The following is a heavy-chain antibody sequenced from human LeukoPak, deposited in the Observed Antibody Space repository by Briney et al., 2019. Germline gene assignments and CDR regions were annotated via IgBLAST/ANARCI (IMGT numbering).Heavy chain of an antibody. J-gene: IGHJ4*02. CDR2: IYPGDSDT. D-gene: IGHD5-18*01. CDR1: GYSFTSYW. Sequence: GESLKISCKGSGYSFTSYWIGWVRQMPGKCLEWMGIIYPGDSDTRYSPSFQGQVTISADKSISTAYLQWSSLKASDTAMYYCARQSDTAMVHHDYWGQGTLVTVSS. V-gene: IGHV5-51*01. CDR3: ARQSDTAMVHHDY.